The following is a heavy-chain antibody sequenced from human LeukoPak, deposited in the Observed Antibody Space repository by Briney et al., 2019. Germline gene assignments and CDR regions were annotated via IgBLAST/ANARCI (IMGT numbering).Heavy chain of an antibody. D-gene: IGHD6-19*01. J-gene: IGHJ4*02. CDR3: ARGGNSGNPNPWYFDY. Sequence: GASVKVSCKASGYTFTGYYIHWVRQAPGQGLEWMGWINPNSGGTTYAQKFQDRVTMTRDTSISTAYMELSSLGSDDTAVVYCARGGNSGNPNPWYFDYWGQGTLVTGSS. CDR2: INPNSGGT. CDR1: GYTFTGYY. V-gene: IGHV1-2*02.